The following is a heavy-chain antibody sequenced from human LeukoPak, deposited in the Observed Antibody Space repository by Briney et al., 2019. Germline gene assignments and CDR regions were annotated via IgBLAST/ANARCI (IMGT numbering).Heavy chain of an antibody. CDR1: GESFSASY. CDR3: ARGLRIYGYSYGLDY. D-gene: IGHD5-18*01. J-gene: IGHJ4*02. CDR2: INHSGST. Sequence: SGTLSLTCAVCGESFSASYWSWIRQPPGKGLEWIGEINHSGSTNYNPCLKSRVTISVDTSKNQISLKLSSVTAADTAVYYCARGLRIYGYSYGLDYWGQGTLVTVSS. V-gene: IGHV4-34*01.